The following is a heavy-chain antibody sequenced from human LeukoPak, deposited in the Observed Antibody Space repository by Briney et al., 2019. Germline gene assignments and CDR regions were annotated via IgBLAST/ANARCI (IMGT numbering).Heavy chain of an antibody. CDR3: ARGPYSSSYYFDY. D-gene: IGHD6-6*01. J-gene: IGHJ4*02. Sequence: PGGSLRLSCAASGFTLSSYSMNWVRQAPGKGLEWVSSISSSSSYIYYADSVKGRFTISRDNAKNSLYLQMNSLRAEDTAVYYCARGPYSSSYYFDYWGQGTLVTVSS. CDR2: ISSSSSYI. CDR1: GFTLSSYS. V-gene: IGHV3-21*01.